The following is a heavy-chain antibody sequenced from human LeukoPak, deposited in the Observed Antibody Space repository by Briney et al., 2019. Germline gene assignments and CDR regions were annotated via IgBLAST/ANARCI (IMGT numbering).Heavy chain of an antibody. Sequence: GXXLRLSCAASGFTFSGYSMNWVRQAPGRGLEWLSYISSGSRTIFYGESVKGRFIISRENAKKSLYLLMNSLRADDTAVYYCARESITGDRDFDYWGQGTLITVSS. CDR3: ARESITGDRDFDY. CDR1: GFTFSGYS. CDR2: ISSGSRTI. D-gene: IGHD7-27*01. V-gene: IGHV3-48*01. J-gene: IGHJ4*02.